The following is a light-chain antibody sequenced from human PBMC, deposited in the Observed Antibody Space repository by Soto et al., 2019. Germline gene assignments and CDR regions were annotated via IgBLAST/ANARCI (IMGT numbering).Light chain of an antibody. J-gene: IGLJ2*01. CDR2: DVT. CDR1: SSDVGAYHY. V-gene: IGLV2-14*03. Sequence: QSALTQPASVSGSPGRSITISCTGTSSDVGAYHYVSWYQRHPGKAPKLMIYDVTNRPSGVSNRFSGSKSGNTASLTISGLQAEDEADYYCSSYSNTGTLVFGGGTKLTVL. CDR3: SSYSNTGTLV.